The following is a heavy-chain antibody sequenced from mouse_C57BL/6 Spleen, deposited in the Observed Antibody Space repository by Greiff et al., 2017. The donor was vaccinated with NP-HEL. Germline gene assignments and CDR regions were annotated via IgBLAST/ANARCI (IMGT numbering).Heavy chain of an antibody. CDR1: GYSFTGYY. CDR2: INPSTGGT. J-gene: IGHJ3*01. D-gene: IGHD3-3*01. V-gene: IGHV1-42*01. CDR3: ARYRANRAY. Sequence: EVQRVESGPELVKPGASVKISCKASGYSFTGYYMNWVKQSPEKSLEWIGEINPSTGGTTYNQKFKAKATLTVDKSSSTAYMQLKSLTSEDSAVYYCARYRANRAYWGQGTLVTVSA.